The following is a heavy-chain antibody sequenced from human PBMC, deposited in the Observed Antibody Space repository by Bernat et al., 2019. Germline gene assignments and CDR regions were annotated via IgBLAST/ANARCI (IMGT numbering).Heavy chain of an antibody. J-gene: IGHJ6*04. CDR3: ARERKRYYYSYYGMDV. CDR2: IKQDGSEK. Sequence: EVQLVESGGGLVQPGGSLRLSCAASGFTFSSYWMSWVRQAPGKGLEWVANIKQDGSEKYYVDSVKGRFTISRDNAKNSLYLQMNSLRAEDTAVYYCARERKRYYYSYYGMDVWGKGTTVTVSS. CDR1: GFTFSSYW. V-gene: IGHV3-7*01. D-gene: IGHD5-24*01.